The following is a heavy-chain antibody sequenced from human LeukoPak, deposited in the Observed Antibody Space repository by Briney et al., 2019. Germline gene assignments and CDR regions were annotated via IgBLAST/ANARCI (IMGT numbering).Heavy chain of an antibody. Sequence: GGSLRLSCAASGFTVSSNYMSWVRQAPGKGLEWVSVIYSGGSTYYADSVKGRFTISRDNSKNTLYLQMNSLRAEDTAVYYCARGLTRLTMIVDWGQGTLVTVSS. J-gene: IGHJ4*02. D-gene: IGHD3-22*01. CDR3: ARGLTRLTMIVD. CDR2: IYSGGST. CDR1: GFTVSSNY. V-gene: IGHV3-53*01.